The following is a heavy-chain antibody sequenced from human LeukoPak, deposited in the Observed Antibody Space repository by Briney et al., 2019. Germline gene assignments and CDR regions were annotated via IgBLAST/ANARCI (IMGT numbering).Heavy chain of an antibody. CDR1: AGSISSSSYY. V-gene: IGHV4-39*01. CDR3: ARHSGGWDFGY. Sequence: PSETLSLTCTVSAGSISSSSYYWGWIRQPPGKGLEWIGTIYYSGITYYNPSLKSRLTISVDTSKNQFSLKLTSVTAADTAVYYCARHSGGWDFGYWGQGTLVTVSS. CDR2: IYYSGIT. D-gene: IGHD6-19*01. J-gene: IGHJ4*02.